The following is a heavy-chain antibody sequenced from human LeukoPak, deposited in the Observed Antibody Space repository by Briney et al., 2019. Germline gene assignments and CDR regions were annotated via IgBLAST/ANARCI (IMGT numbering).Heavy chain of an antibody. CDR1: GYTFTGYY. CDR3: ARGGYSSGWYAFDP. D-gene: IGHD6-19*01. J-gene: IGHJ5*02. V-gene: IGHV1-2*02. CDR2: INPNSGGT. Sequence: ASVKVSCKASGYTFTGYYMHWVRQAPGQGLEWMGWINPNSGGTNYAQKFQGRVTMTRDTSISTAYMELSRLGSDDTAVYYCARGGYSSGWYAFDPWGQGTLVTVSS.